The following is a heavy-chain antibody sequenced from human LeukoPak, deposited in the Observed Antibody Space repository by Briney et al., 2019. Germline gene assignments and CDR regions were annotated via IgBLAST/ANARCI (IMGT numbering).Heavy chain of an antibody. Sequence: HPGGSLRLSCAASGFTFSTYEMNWVRQAPVKGRELVSYISPNGRSINYADSVKGRFTISRDNAKNSLYLQMNSLRAEDTAIYYCTREGDNSTPDYWGQGTLVTVSS. CDR2: ISPNGRSI. J-gene: IGHJ4*02. D-gene: IGHD2/OR15-2a*01. CDR1: GFTFSTYE. CDR3: TREGDNSTPDY. V-gene: IGHV3-48*03.